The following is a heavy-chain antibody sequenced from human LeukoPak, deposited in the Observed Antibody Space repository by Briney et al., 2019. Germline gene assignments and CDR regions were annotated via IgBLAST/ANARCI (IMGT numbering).Heavy chain of an antibody. Sequence: GGSLRLSCAASGFTFSSYAMSWVRQAPGKGLEWVSYISSSAATIYYADSVKGRFTISRDNAKKSLYLQMNSLRAEDTAVYYCARGPYDYVWGSYRRDYFDYWGQGTLVTVSS. CDR3: ARGPYDYVWGSYRRDYFDY. D-gene: IGHD3-16*02. J-gene: IGHJ4*02. CDR1: GFTFSSYA. CDR2: ISSSAATI. V-gene: IGHV3-48*04.